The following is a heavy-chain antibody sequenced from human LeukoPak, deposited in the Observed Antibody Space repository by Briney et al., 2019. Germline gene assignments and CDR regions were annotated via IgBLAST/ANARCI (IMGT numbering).Heavy chain of an antibody. V-gene: IGHV3-23*01. CDR2: ISGSGGST. J-gene: IGHJ4*02. CDR1: GFTFTTYG. D-gene: IGHD3-22*01. CDR3: AKDNYYDSSGSSYYFDY. Sequence: GGSLRLSCAASGFTFTTYGISWVRQAPGKGLEWVSAISGSGGSTYYADSVKGRFTISRDNSKNTLYLQMNSLRAEDTAVYYCAKDNYYDSSGSSYYFDYWGQGTLVTVSS.